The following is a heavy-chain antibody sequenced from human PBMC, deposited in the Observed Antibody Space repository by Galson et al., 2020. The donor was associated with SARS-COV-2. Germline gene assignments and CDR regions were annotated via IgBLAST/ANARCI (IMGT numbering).Heavy chain of an antibody. Sequence: SETLSLTCAVYGGSFSGYYWSWIRQPPGKGLEWIGEINHSGSTNYNPSLKSRVTISVDTSKNQFSLKLSSVTAADTAVYYCARSGYSSSWYGRRRYFDLWSRGTLVTVSS. CDR1: GGSFSGYY. CDR2: INHSGST. CDR3: ARSGYSSSWYGRRRYFDL. V-gene: IGHV4-34*01. D-gene: IGHD6-13*01. J-gene: IGHJ2*01.